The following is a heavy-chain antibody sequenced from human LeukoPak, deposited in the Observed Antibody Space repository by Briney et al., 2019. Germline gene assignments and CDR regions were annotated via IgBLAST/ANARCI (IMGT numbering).Heavy chain of an antibody. J-gene: IGHJ6*03. CDR2: IYYSGST. D-gene: IGHD3-10*01. V-gene: IGHV4-39*01. CDR1: GGSISSSSYY. Sequence: PSETLSLTCTVSGGSISSSSYYWGWIRQPPGTGLEWIGSIYYSGSTYYNPSLKSRVTISVDTSKNQFSLKLSSVTAADTAVYYCARHVLLWFGELFPPYMDVWGKGTTVTVSS. CDR3: ARHVLLWFGELFPPYMDV.